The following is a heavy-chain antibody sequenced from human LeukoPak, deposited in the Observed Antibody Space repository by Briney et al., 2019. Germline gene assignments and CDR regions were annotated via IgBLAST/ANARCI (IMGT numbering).Heavy chain of an antibody. J-gene: IGHJ4*02. CDR3: ASSYYDSSGYRDSDY. CDR2: IYSGGST. V-gene: IGHV3-66*01. D-gene: IGHD3-22*01. Sequence: GGSLRLSCAASGFTVSSNYMSWVRQAPGKGLEWVSVIYSGGSTHYADSVKGRFTISRDNSKNTLYLQMNSLRAEDTAVYYCASSYYDSSGYRDSDYWGQGTLVTVSS. CDR1: GFTVSSNY.